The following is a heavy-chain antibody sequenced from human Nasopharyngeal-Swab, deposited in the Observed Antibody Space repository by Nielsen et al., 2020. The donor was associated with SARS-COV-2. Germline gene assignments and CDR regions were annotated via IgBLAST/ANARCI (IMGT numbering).Heavy chain of an antibody. CDR3: ARATMIVRFQH. CDR1: GFTFSSYW. V-gene: IGHV3-74*01. CDR2: INSYGSST. D-gene: IGHD3-22*01. Sequence: GESLKISCAASGFTFSSYWMHWVRQAPGKGLVWVSRINSYGSSTSYADSVKGRFTISRDNAKNTLYLQMNSLRAEDTAVCYCARATMIVRFQHWGQGTLVTVSS. J-gene: IGHJ1*01.